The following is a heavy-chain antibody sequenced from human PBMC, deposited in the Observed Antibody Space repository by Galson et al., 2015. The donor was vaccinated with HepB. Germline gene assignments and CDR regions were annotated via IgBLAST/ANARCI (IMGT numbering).Heavy chain of an antibody. V-gene: IGHV1-8*01. CDR1: GYTFTSYD. D-gene: IGHD3-3*01. CDR3: ARAAKWHYDFWSGYLSGSWFDP. Sequence: VSCKASGYTFTSYDINWVRQATGQGLEWMGWMNPNSGKTGYAQKFQGRVTMTRDTSIGTAYMELSSLRPEDTAVYYCARAAKWHYDFWSGYLSGSWFDPWGQGTLVTVSS. J-gene: IGHJ5*02. CDR2: MNPNSGKT.